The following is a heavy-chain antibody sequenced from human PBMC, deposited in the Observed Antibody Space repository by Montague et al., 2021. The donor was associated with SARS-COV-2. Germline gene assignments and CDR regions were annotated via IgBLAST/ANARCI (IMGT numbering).Heavy chain of an antibody. CDR1: GVSITSYY. CDR2: IYSSGST. V-gene: IGHV4-4*07. J-gene: IGHJ4*02. CDR3: VRDGGNWYYFDY. Sequence: SETLSLTCSISGVSITSYYWSWVRQPAGKGLEWIGHIYSSGSTKXNPSLKSRVRLSIDNPKNQFSLNLESLTAADAAVYYCVRDGGNWYYFDYWGQGALVTVSS. D-gene: IGHD3-16*01.